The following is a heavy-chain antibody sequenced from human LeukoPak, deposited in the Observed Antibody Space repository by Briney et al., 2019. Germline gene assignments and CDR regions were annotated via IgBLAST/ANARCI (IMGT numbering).Heavy chain of an antibody. V-gene: IGHV3-48*01. CDR2: ISISSGTI. CDR3: ARDTHYSFDY. D-gene: IGHD2-21*01. CDR1: GFTFSSYW. J-gene: IGHJ4*02. Sequence: PGGSLRLSCAASGFTFSSYWMSWVRQAPGKGLEWVSYISISSGTISYADSVRGRFTISSDNAKNSLYLQMNSLRAEDTAVYYCARDTHYSFDYWGQGTLVIVSS.